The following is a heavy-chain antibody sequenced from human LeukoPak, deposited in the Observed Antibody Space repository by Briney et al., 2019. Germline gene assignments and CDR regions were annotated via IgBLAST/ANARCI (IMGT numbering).Heavy chain of an antibody. CDR1: GFTFSHYS. J-gene: IGHJ4*02. CDR3: AREGYSGRYYFPFDY. D-gene: IGHD1-26*01. Sequence: QPGGSLRLSCAASGFTFSHYSTHWVRQAPGKGLEWVAVMSSDGNNQYYADSVKGRFTISRDSFNNTLYLQMNSLRDEDTAVFYCAREGYSGRYYFPFDYWGQGTLVTVSS. CDR2: MSSDGNNQ. V-gene: IGHV3-30-3*01.